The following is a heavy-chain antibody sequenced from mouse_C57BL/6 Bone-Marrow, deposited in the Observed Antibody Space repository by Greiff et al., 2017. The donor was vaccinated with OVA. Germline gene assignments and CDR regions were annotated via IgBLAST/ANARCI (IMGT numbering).Heavy chain of an antibody. V-gene: IGHV1-81*01. CDR1: GYTFTSYG. CDR2: IYPRSGNT. Sequence: QVQLQQSGAELARPGASVKLSCKASGYTFTSYGISWVKQRTGQGLEWIGEIYPRSGNTYYNEKFKGKATLTADKSSSTAYMELRSLTSEDSAVYFCARSWDFLSSYNWYFDVWGTGTTVTVSS. CDR3: ARSWDFLSSYNWYFDV. D-gene: IGHD1-1*01. J-gene: IGHJ1*03.